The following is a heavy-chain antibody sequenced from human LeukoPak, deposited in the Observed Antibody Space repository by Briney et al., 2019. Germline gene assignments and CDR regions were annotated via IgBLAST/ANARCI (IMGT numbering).Heavy chain of an antibody. V-gene: IGHV1-69*13. CDR1: GGTFSSYA. J-gene: IGHJ4*02. CDR2: IIPLFGTA. Sequence: ASVKVSCKASGGTFSSYAISWVRQAPGQGPEWLGGIIPLFGTANYAQKFQGRVTITADESTNTAYMELSSLRSEDTAVYYCATIVSPIMTNFDFWGLGTLVTVSS. D-gene: IGHD3-16*01. CDR3: ATIVSPIMTNFDF.